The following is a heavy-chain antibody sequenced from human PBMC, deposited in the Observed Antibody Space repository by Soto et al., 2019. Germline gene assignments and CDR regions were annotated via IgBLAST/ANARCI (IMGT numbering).Heavy chain of an antibody. Sequence: QVQLQESGPGLVKPSETLSLICTVSGGSVRRGSYFWTWIRQPPGKGLEWLGSFYYTESPQYNPPLKGSGPHSVEPAGDQVPLNLASGAAAGQALFFCVRGSGNLGGHPPKYGMDVWGQGTTVTVSS. CDR1: GGSVRRGSYF. J-gene: IGHJ6*02. V-gene: IGHV4-61*01. CDR2: FYYTESP. CDR3: VRGSGNLGGHPPKYGMDV. D-gene: IGHD3-3*01.